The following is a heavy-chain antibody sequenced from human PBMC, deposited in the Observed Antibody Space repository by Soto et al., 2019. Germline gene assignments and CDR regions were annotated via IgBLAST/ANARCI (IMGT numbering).Heavy chain of an antibody. D-gene: IGHD5-18*01. J-gene: IGHJ5*02. CDR3: ARSTGGYSYGVGWFDP. CDR2: IDHRGST. V-gene: IGHV4-39*01. Sequence: QLQLQESGPGLVKPSETVSLTCTVSGGSISSSSYYWGWIRQPPGKGLEWIGSIDHRGSTYYNASLKSRVTISVDTYKNQFSLELSSVTAADTAVYYCARSTGGYSYGVGWFDPWGQGTLVTVSS. CDR1: GGSISSSSYY.